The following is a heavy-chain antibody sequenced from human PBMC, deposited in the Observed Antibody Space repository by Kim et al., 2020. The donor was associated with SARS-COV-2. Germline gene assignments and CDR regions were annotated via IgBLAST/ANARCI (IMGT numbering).Heavy chain of an antibody. CDR1: GFTFSSYS. V-gene: IGHV3-21*04. J-gene: IGHJ4*02. CDR2: ISSSSSYI. D-gene: IGHD2-15*01. CDR3: ARDCPLGGSCLPLDY. Sequence: GGSLRLSCAASGFTFSSYSMNWVRQAPGKGLEWVSSISSSSSYIYYADSVKGRFTISRDNAKNSLYLQMNSLRAEDTAVYYCARDCPLGGSCLPLDYWGQGTLVTVSS.